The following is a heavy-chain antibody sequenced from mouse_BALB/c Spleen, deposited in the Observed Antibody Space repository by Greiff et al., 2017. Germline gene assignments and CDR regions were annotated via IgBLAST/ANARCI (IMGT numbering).Heavy chain of an antibody. CDR1: GFNIKDYY. D-gene: IGHD3-2*01. V-gene: IGHV14-1*02. J-gene: IGHJ3*01. Sequence: EVQLQQSGAELVRPGALVKLSCKASGFNIKDYYMHWVKQRPEQGLEWIGWIDPENGNTIYDPKFQGKASITADTSSNTAYLQLSSLTSEDTAVYYCAQDSSGWFAYWGQGTLVTVSA. CDR3: AQDSSGWFAY. CDR2: IDPENGNT.